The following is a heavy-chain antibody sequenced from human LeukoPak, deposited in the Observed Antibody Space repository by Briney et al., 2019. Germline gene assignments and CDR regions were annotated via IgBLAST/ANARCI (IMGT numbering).Heavy chain of an antibody. CDR1: GYTFTDYG. V-gene: IGHV1-18*01. Sequence: ASVKVSCKASGYTFTDYGINWVRQAPGRGLEWMGWISVYSGHTDYPQKLQGRVSMTPDTSTSTAYMELRRLKSDDTAVYYCARAEPRGYSHGYEVDSLDIWGQGTMVTVSS. D-gene: IGHD5-18*01. CDR3: ARAEPRGYSHGYEVDSLDI. J-gene: IGHJ3*02. CDR2: ISVYSGHT.